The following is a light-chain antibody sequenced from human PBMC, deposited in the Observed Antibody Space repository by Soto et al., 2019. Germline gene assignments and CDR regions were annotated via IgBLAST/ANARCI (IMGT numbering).Light chain of an antibody. CDR2: AAS. CDR1: QSVSSTY. Sequence: EIVLTQSPGTLSLSPGERATLSCRASQSVSSTYLAWYQQKPGQAPRLLIYAASSRATGIPDRFSGSGSGTDFTLTISRLEPEDFAVYSCQQYGNSPPYTFGQGTKLEIK. J-gene: IGKJ2*01. V-gene: IGKV3-20*01. CDR3: QQYGNSPPYT.